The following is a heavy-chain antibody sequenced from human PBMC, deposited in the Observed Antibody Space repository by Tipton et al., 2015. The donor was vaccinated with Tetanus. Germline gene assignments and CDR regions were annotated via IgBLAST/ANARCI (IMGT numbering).Heavy chain of an antibody. CDR1: GFTFSNYA. D-gene: IGHD1-1*01. CDR2: IYGGGRST. J-gene: IGHJ3*02. V-gene: IGHV3-23*03. CDR3: AKAMNDLRYALDI. Sequence: SLRLSCVASGFTFSNYAMSWVRQAPGKGLEWVSVIYGGGRSTYYADSAKGRFTISRDDSKNTLYLQMNSLRADDTAIYYCAKAMNDLRYALDIWGLGTLVTVAS.